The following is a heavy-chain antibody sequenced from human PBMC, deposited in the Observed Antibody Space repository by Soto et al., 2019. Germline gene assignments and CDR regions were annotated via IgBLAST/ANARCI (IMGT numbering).Heavy chain of an antibody. Sequence: EVQLVESGGGVVRPGGSLRLSCAASGFTFDDYGMSWVRQAPGKGLEWVSGINWNGGGTAYADSVKGRFTISRDSAKDSLFLQMNSLRAEDTAFYCCARGLNYDVLTGLDFWGQGTLVTVSS. D-gene: IGHD3-9*01. J-gene: IGHJ4*02. CDR2: INWNGGGT. CDR3: ARGLNYDVLTGLDF. CDR1: GFTFDDYG. V-gene: IGHV3-20*04.